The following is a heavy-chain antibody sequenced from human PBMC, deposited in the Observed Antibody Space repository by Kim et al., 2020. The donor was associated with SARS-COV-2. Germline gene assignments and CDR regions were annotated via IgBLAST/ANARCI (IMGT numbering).Heavy chain of an antibody. V-gene: IGHV1-69*13. CDR1: GGTFSSYA. CDR2: IIPIFGTA. D-gene: IGHD3-16*02. J-gene: IGHJ4*02. CDR3: ARGGGLHLGELSSHFDY. Sequence: SVKVSCKASGGTFSSYAISWVRQAPGQGLEWMGGIIPIFGTANYAQKFQGRVTITADESTSTAYMELSSLRSEDTAVYYCARGGGLHLGELSSHFDYWGQGTLVTVSS.